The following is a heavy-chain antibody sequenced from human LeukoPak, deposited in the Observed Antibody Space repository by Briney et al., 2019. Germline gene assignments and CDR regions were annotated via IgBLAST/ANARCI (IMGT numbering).Heavy chain of an antibody. D-gene: IGHD3-3*01. CDR1: GFSLSTSGMR. V-gene: IGHV4-61*08. CDR2: IYYSGST. CDR3: ARGNYDFWSAQHAFDI. J-gene: IGHJ3*02. Sequence: ESGPTLVNPTQTLTLTCTFSGFSLSTSGMRVGWIRQPPGKALEWLGYIYYSGSTNYNPSLKSRVTISVDTSRNQFSLKLTSVTVADTAVYYCARGNYDFWSAQHAFDIRGQGTMVTVSS.